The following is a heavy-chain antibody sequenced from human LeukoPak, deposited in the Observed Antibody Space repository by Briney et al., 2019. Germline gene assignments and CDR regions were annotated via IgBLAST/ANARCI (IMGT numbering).Heavy chain of an antibody. CDR1: VGSISSYY. J-gene: IGHJ3*02. D-gene: IGHD3-9*01. Sequence: SETLSLTCTVSVGSISSYYWSWIRQPPGKGLEWIGYIYYSGSTYYNPSLKSRVTISVDTSKNQFSLKLSSVTAADTAVYYCAREVRYLDRAFDIWGQGTMVTVSS. V-gene: IGHV4-59*12. CDR3: AREVRYLDRAFDI. CDR2: IYYSGST.